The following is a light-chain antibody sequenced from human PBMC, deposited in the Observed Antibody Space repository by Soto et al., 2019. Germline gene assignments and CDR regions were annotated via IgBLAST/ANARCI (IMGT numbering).Light chain of an antibody. Sequence: DIQMTQSPSTLSASVGDRFTITCRASQNIDIWLSWYQQRPGKAPKLLILDASSLDTGVPSRFSGSGSGIDFTFTISSLQSEDIATYYCQQYYNVPITFGQGTRLEIK. CDR3: QQYYNVPIT. V-gene: IGKV1-33*01. CDR2: DAS. CDR1: QNIDIW. J-gene: IGKJ5*01.